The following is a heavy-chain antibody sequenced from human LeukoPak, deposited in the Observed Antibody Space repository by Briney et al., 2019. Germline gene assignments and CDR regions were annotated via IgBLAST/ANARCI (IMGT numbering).Heavy chain of an antibody. J-gene: IGHJ4*02. D-gene: IGHD2-21*02. V-gene: IGHV3-23*01. CDR2: ISGSGGST. CDR1: GFTFSSYG. CDR3: AKQMVVTTIPTWGFDY. Sequence: PGGSLRLSCAASGFTFSSYGMSWVRQAPGKGLEWVSAISGSGGSTYYADSVKGRFTISRDNSKNTLYLQMNSLRAEDTAVYYCAKQMVVTTIPTWGFDYWGQGTLVTVSS.